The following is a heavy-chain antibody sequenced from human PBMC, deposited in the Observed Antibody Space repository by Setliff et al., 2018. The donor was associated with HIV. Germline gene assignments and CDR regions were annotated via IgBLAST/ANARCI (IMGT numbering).Heavy chain of an antibody. CDR2: FHHSGST. V-gene: IGHV4-39*01. J-gene: IGHJ4*02. CDR1: GGSISSSSYY. Sequence: ASETLSLTCNVSGGSISSSSYYWGWIRQSPGKGLEWIGSFHHSGSTSYNPSLRSRLTISVDTSKNQFSLKLTSVTAADTAVYYCARRGLVGAPTSFGFDYWGQGTLVTVSS. D-gene: IGHD1-26*01. CDR3: ARRGLVGAPTSFGFDY.